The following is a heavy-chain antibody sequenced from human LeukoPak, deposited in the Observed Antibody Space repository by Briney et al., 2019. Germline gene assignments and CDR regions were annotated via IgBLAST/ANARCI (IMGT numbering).Heavy chain of an antibody. CDR1: GFTFSGYW. V-gene: IGHV3-21*06. D-gene: IGHD1-26*01. Sequence: PGGSLRLSCTASGFTFSGYWMHWVRQAPGKGPEWVSSITSSSSYIYYADSVKGRFTISRDNAKNSLYLQMDSLRVEDTAVYYCARDPYSGSYGPYYYYYMDVWGEGTTVTISS. CDR2: ITSSSSYI. J-gene: IGHJ6*03. CDR3: ARDPYSGSYGPYYYYYMDV.